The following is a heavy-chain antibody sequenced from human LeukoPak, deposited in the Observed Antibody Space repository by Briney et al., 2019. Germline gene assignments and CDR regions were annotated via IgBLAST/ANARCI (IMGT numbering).Heavy chain of an antibody. CDR2: INPNSGGT. Sequence: ASVKVSCKASGYTFTGYYMHWVRQAPGQGLEWMGWINPNSGGTNYAQKFQGWVTMTRDTSISTAYMELSSLRSEDTAVYYCARDQLFAAAAYYFDYWGQGTLVTVSS. V-gene: IGHV1-2*04. CDR1: GYTFTGYY. D-gene: IGHD6-13*01. CDR3: ARDQLFAAAAYYFDY. J-gene: IGHJ4*02.